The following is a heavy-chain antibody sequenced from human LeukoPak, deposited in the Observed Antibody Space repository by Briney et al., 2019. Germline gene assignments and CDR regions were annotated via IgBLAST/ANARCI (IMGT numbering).Heavy chain of an antibody. Sequence: GASVKVSCKASGYTFTSFGVSWMRQAPGQGLEWLGWIRAYNGDTSYARKLRGRLTMTTDTSTSTAYMELRSLRSDDTAVYYCARGDGDYWGQGTLVTVSS. D-gene: IGHD5-24*01. V-gene: IGHV1-18*01. J-gene: IGHJ4*02. CDR3: ARGDGDY. CDR2: IRAYNGDT. CDR1: GYTFTSFG.